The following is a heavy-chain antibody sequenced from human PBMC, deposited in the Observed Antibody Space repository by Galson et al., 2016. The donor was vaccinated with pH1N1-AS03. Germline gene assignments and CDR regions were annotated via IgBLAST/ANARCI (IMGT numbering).Heavy chain of an antibody. J-gene: IGHJ5*02. CDR1: GGSINSHY. D-gene: IGHD3-16*02. Sequence: SETLSLTCTVSGGSINSHYWSWIRQPPGKGLEWIGCIHYSGSTNYNPSLKSRVTISLDTSTRQLSLKLSSVTAADPAGYYCARDRYFSGWGCEGWFDPWGQGTLVTVSS. CDR3: ARDRYFSGWGCEGWFDP. CDR2: IHYSGST. V-gene: IGHV4-59*11.